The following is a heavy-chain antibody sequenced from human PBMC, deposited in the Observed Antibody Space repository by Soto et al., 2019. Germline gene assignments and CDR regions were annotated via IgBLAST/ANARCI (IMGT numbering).Heavy chain of an antibody. CDR2: ISTYTGNT. CDR1: GYTFTNYD. Sequence: ASVKVSCKASGYTFTNYDINWVRQAPGQGLEWMGWISTYTGNTNYAQKLQGRVTMTTDASTSTAYMELRSLRSDDTAVYYCARGYYYGSGRPTPGGMDVWGQGTTVTVSS. D-gene: IGHD3-10*01. V-gene: IGHV1-18*01. CDR3: ARGYYYGSGRPTPGGMDV. J-gene: IGHJ6*02.